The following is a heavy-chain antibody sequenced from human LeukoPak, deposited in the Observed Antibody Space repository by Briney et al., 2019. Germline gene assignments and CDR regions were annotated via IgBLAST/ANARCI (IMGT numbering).Heavy chain of an antibody. CDR3: ARVDSRWFDP. CDR2: IYSGGST. V-gene: IGHV3-53*01. J-gene: IGHJ5*02. Sequence: GGSLRLSCAASGFTVSSNYMSWVRQAPGMGLEWVSVIYSGGSTYYADSVKGRFTISRDNPKNTLYLQMDSLRAEDTAVYYCARVDSRWFDPWGQGTLVTVSS. CDR1: GFTVSSNY.